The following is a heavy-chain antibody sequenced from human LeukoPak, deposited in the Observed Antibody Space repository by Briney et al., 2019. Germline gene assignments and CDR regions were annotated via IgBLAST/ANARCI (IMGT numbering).Heavy chain of an antibody. V-gene: IGHV6-1*01. CDR3: AREGEVGTTWSWFDP. CDR1: GDSVSSNSAA. Sequence: SQTLSLTCAISGDSVSSNSAAWIWIRQSPSRGLEWLGRTYYRSKWYNDYAVSVKSRITITPDTSKSQFALQLSSVTPEDTAVYCCAREGEVGTTWSWFDPWGQGTLVTVSS. D-gene: IGHD1-26*01. CDR2: TYYRSKWYN. J-gene: IGHJ5*02.